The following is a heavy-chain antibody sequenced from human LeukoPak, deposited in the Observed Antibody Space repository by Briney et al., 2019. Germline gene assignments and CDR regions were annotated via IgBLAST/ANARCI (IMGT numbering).Heavy chain of an antibody. D-gene: IGHD1-26*01. V-gene: IGHV3-48*04. CDR3: ARGLGATPDY. CDR2: ISSSSSTI. J-gene: IGHJ4*02. Sequence: GRSLRLSCAASGFTFSSYGMHWVRQAPGKGLEWVSYISSSSSTIYYADSVKGRFTISRDNAKNSLYLQMNSLRAEDTAVYYCARGLGATPDYWGQGTLVTVSS. CDR1: GFTFSSYG.